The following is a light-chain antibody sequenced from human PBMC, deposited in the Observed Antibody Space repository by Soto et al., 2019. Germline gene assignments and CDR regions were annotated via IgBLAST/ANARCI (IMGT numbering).Light chain of an antibody. Sequence: QSVLTQPASVSGSPGQSITISCTGTSSDVGGYNYVSWYQHHPGKAPKLMIFEVSNRPSGVSDRFSGSKSGNSASLTISGLQAEDEAHYYCISYTGDSSPYVFGTGTKV. CDR2: EVS. CDR1: SSDVGGYNY. V-gene: IGLV2-14*01. J-gene: IGLJ1*01. CDR3: ISYTGDSSPYV.